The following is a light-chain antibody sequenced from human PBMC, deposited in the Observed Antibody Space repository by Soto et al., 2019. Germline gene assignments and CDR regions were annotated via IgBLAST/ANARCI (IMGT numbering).Light chain of an antibody. Sequence: QSVLTQSPSASASLGDSVKLTCTLSSGHSSYAIAWHQQQPEKGPRYLLKVNSDGSHSKGDGIPDRFSGSSSGAEPYLTISSLQSEDEADYYCQTWGTGFQVFGGGTKLTDL. J-gene: IGLJ2*01. CDR3: QTWGTGFQV. CDR1: SGHSSYA. V-gene: IGLV4-69*01. CDR2: VNSDGSH.